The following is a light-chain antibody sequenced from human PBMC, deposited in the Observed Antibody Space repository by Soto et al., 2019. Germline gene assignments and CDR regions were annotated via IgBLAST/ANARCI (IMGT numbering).Light chain of an antibody. V-gene: IGKV1-5*03. CDR3: QQYHNYWT. Sequence: DIQMTQSPSTLSASVGDRVTITCRASQSISSWLAWYQQKPGKAPKLLIYKTSTLESGVPSRFSGSGSGTEVTLTISSLQPDDFATYYCQQYHNYWTFGQGTKVEIK. J-gene: IGKJ1*01. CDR1: QSISSW. CDR2: KTS.